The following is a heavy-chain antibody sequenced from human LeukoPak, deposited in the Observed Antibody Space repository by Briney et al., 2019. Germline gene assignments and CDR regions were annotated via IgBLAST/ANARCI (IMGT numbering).Heavy chain of an antibody. D-gene: IGHD4-17*01. CDR1: VFTFSSYA. CDR2: ISGSGAST. CDR3: ANSPLYGDPEGRRLVWDY. V-gene: IGHV3-23*01. Sequence: PGGSLRLSCAASVFTFSSYAMSCVRQAPGTGLEWFSAISGSGASTYYAASVKARFTISRDNSKNTLYLQMHSLRAEDTAVYYYANSPLYGDPEGRRLVWDYWGQGTLVTVSS. J-gene: IGHJ4*02.